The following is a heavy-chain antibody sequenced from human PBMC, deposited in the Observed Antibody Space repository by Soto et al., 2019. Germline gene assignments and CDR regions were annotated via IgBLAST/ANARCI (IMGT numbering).Heavy chain of an antibody. CDR3: AKDAHYGFDY. D-gene: IGHD3-10*01. Sequence: GGSLRLSCAASGFTFDDYAMHWVRQAAGKGLEWVSGISWNSGSIGYADSVKGRFTISIDDDKNSLYLQMNSLRAEDTAVYYCAKDAHYGFDYWGQGTLVTFSS. CDR1: GFTFDDYA. V-gene: IGHV3-9*01. J-gene: IGHJ4*02. CDR2: ISWNSGSI.